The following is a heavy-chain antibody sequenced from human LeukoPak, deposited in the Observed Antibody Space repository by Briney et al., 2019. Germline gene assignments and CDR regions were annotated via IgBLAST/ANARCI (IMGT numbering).Heavy chain of an antibody. J-gene: IGHJ6*04. CDR1: GGSISSYY. D-gene: IGHD2-2*01. V-gene: IGHV4-59*01. CDR3: ARGTVVVPAPPDV. CDR2: IYYSGGT. Sequence: PSETLSLTCTVSGGSISSYYWSWIRQPPGKGLEWIGYIYYSGGTNYNPSLKSRVTISVDTSKNQFSLKLSSVTAADTAVYYCARGTVVVPAPPDVWGKGTTVTISS.